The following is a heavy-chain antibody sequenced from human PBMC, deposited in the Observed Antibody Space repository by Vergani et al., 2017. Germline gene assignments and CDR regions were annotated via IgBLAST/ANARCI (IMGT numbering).Heavy chain of an antibody. Sequence: EVEMVKVGQEMRKPGESLKISCKGSEYSFGNYWIGWVRQMPGKGLEWMGIIYPADSDTRYSPSFQGQVTISADKSISTAFLQWDSLKASDTALYYCARHTTYTDSWGQGTLVTVSS. V-gene: IGHV5-51*01. D-gene: IGHD1-1*01. CDR3: ARHTTYTDS. CDR2: IYPADSDT. CDR1: EYSFGNYW. J-gene: IGHJ4*02.